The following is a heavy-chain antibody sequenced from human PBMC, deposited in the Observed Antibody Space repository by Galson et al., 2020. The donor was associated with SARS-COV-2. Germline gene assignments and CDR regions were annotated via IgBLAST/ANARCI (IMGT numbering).Heavy chain of an antibody. D-gene: IGHD3-22*01. Sequence: GGSLRLSCAASEFTFSRYWMSWVRQAPGKGLEWVANINQDGSETYYVDSVKGRFTISRDNAENSLYLEMNSLRVEDTALYYCARDHTYYFDTSGYLDFHHWGQGTLVTVSS. CDR3: ARDHTYYFDTSGYLDFHH. J-gene: IGHJ1*01. CDR2: INQDGSET. CDR1: EFTFSRYW. V-gene: IGHV3-7*01.